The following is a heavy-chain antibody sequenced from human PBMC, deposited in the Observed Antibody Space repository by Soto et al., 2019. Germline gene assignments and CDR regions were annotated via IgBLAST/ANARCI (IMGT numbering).Heavy chain of an antibody. V-gene: IGHV4-61*01. CDR2: VYYSGTT. J-gene: IGHJ4*02. CDR3: ARQRTSVVTQAYFDV. D-gene: IGHD2-21*02. Sequence: SETLSLTCSVSGGSVSDKTYYWSWIRQPPGKRLEWIGYVYYSGTTNYNPSLKSRVTISVDLSKNQFSLKLSSVTAADTAVYYCARQRTSVVTQAYFDVWGPGSLVTVSS. CDR1: GGSVSDKTYY.